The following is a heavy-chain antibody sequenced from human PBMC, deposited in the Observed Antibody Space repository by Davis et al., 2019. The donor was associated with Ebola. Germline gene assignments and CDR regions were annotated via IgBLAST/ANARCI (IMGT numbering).Heavy chain of an antibody. J-gene: IGHJ4*02. CDR1: GYRFTTYW. CDR2: IFPLDGRA. Sequence: GESLKISCKGSGYRFTTYWIAWLRQTPENGLEWMGIIFPLDGRATYGPSFQGQVTMAVDKSTSTAYRQWNILKASDTATYYCALSGHDNGWFDYWGQGTLVTVSS. CDR3: ALSGHDNGWFDY. V-gene: IGHV5-51*01. D-gene: IGHD4/OR15-4a*01.